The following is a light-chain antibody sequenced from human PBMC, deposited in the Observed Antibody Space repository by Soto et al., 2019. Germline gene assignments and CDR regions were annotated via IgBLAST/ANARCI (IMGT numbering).Light chain of an antibody. CDR3: LSYAGTAYV. CDR2: EVT. CDR1: SSNIGAGYD. J-gene: IGLJ1*01. V-gene: IGLV1-40*01. Sequence: QSVLTQPPSVSGAPGQRVTISCTGSSSNIGAGYDVHWYQQDPGKTPKLMIFEVTKRPSGVPDRFSGSKSGNTASLTVSGLQAEDEADYYCLSYAGTAYVFGTGTKVTVL.